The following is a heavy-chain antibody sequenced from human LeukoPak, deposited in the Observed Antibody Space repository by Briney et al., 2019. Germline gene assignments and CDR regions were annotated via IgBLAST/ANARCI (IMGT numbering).Heavy chain of an antibody. CDR2: MNPNSGNT. J-gene: IGHJ6*02. CDR3: AREVRVSYLYYYYGMDV. Sequence: GASVTVSCKASGYTFTSYDINWVRQAAGQGLEWMGWMNPNSGNTGYAQKFQGRVTMTRNTSISTAYMELSSLRSEDTAVYYCAREVRVSYLYYYYGMDVWGQGTTATVSS. V-gene: IGHV1-8*01. D-gene: IGHD1-26*01. CDR1: GYTFTSYD.